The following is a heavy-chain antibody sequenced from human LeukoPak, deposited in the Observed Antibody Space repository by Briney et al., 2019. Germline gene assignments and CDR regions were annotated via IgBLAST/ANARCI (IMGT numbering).Heavy chain of an antibody. D-gene: IGHD3-22*01. CDR3: ARETPPMIAATFDI. CDR2: IYTSGST. J-gene: IGHJ3*02. CDR1: GGSISSYY. Sequence: SETLSLTCTVSGGSISSYYWSWIRQPAGKGLEWIGRIYTSGSTNYNPSLKSRVTMSVDTSKNQFSLKLSSVTAADTAVYYCARETPPMIAATFDIWGQGTMVTVSS. V-gene: IGHV4-4*07.